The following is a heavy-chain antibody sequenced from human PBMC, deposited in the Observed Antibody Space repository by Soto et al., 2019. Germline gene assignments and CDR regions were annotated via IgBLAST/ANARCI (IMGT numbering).Heavy chain of an antibody. D-gene: IGHD3-10*01. Sequence: QVQLVQSGAEVKRPGSSVKVSCKASGDTFAFYSINWVRQAPGLGLEWMGRINPILSMSNYAQRFQGRVTMTADKSTSKAYMVLNSLRSEDTGMYYCATSYGSGYRAFDYWGQGALVTVSS. CDR2: INPILSMS. J-gene: IGHJ4*02. V-gene: IGHV1-69*02. CDR3: ATSYGSGYRAFDY. CDR1: GDTFAFYS.